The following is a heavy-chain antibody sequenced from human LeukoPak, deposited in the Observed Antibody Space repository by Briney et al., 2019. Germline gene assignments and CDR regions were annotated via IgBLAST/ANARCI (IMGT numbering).Heavy chain of an antibody. V-gene: IGHV3-74*01. D-gene: IGHD5-24*01. CDR3: TRDGDAYNFDY. Sequence: GGSLRLSCAASGFTFSNYWMHWVRQAPGKELEWVSRIKGDGSHTIYADSVKGRSTISRDNAKNTVYLQMNSLRAEDTAVYYCTRDGDAYNFDYWGQGTLVTVSS. CDR2: IKGDGSHT. J-gene: IGHJ4*02. CDR1: GFTFSNYW.